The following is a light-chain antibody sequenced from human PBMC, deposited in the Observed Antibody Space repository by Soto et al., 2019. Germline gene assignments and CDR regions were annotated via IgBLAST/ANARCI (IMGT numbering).Light chain of an antibody. CDR1: QTVSTN. CDR3: QQYNNWPWT. J-gene: IGKJ1*01. Sequence: EIVMTQSPAILSVSPGERVTLSCGATQTVSTNLAWYQQVPGQAPRLLIYSTSARATGIPARFSGSGSGTEFTLTISSLQSDGFAVYYCQQYNNWPWTFGQGTKVDIK. CDR2: STS. V-gene: IGKV3-15*01.